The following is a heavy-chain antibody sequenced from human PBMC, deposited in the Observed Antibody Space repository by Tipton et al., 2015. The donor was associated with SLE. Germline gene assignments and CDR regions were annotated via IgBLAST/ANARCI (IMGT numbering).Heavy chain of an antibody. V-gene: IGHV4-38-2*02. CDR1: GYSISSGYY. CDR2: IYHSGRT. D-gene: IGHD2-2*01. J-gene: IGHJ6*03. Sequence: TLSLTCDVSGYSISSGYYWGWIRQPPGKGLEWIGSIYHSGRTYYNPSLKSRVTISVDTSKNQFSLKLSSVTAADTAIYYCVRDHWGDVPEAQRGDYFYHMDVWGKGTTVTVSS. CDR3: VRDHWGDVPEAQRGDYFYHMDV.